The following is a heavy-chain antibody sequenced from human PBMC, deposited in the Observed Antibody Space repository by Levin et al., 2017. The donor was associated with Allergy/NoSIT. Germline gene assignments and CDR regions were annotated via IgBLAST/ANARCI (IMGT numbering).Heavy chain of an antibody. CDR1: GGSISSGSYY. CDR3: ARAEVGSEH. J-gene: IGHJ4*02. Sequence: PSQTLSLTCKVSGGSISSGSYYWSWIRQPAAKGLEWIGRIYSSGSANYNPSLKSRVTISVDTSKNQFSLKLSSVTAADTAVYYCARAEVGSEHWGQGTLVNGSS. D-gene: IGHD3-10*01. CDR2: IYSSGSA. V-gene: IGHV4-61*02.